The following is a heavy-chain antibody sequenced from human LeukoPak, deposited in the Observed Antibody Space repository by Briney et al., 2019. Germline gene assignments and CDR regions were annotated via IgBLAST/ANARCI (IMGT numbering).Heavy chain of an antibody. J-gene: IGHJ6*04. D-gene: IGHD2-21*01. CDR3: AKCGGDLLRYYYYGMDV. CDR1: GFTFSSYG. CDR2: ISYDGSNK. Sequence: GGSLRLSCAASGFTFSSYGMHWVRQAPGKGLEWVAVISYDGSNKYYADSVKGRFTISRDNSKNTLYLQMNSLRAEDTAVYYCAKCGGDLLRYYYYGMDVWGKGTTVTVSS. V-gene: IGHV3-30*18.